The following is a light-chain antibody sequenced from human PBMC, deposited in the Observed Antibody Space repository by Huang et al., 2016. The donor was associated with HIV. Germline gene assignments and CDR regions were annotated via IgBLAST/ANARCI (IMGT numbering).Light chain of an antibody. V-gene: IGKV3-20*01. CDR1: QSVDSGY. CDR3: HQYGSSKAT. J-gene: IGKJ1*01. Sequence: VLTQSPGSVSVSLGDRVTVSCGASQSVDSGYLAWDQQKAGQSPRLLVYGTSSRASGIPSRFSGRGSGTEFTLTISRLEPEDFGVYYCHQYGSSKATFGQGTKVDI. CDR2: GTS.